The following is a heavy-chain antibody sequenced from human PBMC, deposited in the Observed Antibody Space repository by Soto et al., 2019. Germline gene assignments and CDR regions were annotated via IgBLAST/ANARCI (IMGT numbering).Heavy chain of an antibody. D-gene: IGHD6-19*01. CDR2: LYTSGNT. V-gene: IGHV4-4*07. CDR3: ARETVLGTDNWFDP. CDR1: GGSFTTYY. Sequence: QVQLQESGPGLVKPSETLSLTCTVSGGSFTTYYWNWIRQPAGKRLEWIGRLYTSGNTKYNPSLKSRLTMSLDTSKRQFSLKLSSVTAADTAIYCCARETVLGTDNWFDPWGQGILVTVSS. J-gene: IGHJ5*02.